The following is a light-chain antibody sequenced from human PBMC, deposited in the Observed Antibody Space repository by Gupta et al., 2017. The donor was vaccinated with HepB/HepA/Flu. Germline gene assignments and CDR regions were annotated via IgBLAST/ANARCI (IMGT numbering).Light chain of an antibody. V-gene: IGLV1-40*01. CDR3: QSYDSSLPGSV. Sequence: QSLLTPPPSVSGAPGQRVTISCTGSSSNIGASYYVHWYQHLPGAAPKLLIYKNINRPSGVPDRFSGSKSGTSASLAITGLQAEDEADYYCQSYDSSLPGSVFGTGTKVTVL. CDR2: KNI. J-gene: IGLJ1*01. CDR1: SSNIGASYY.